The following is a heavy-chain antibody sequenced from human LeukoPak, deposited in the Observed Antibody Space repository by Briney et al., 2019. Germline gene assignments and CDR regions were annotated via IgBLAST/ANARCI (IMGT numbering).Heavy chain of an antibody. J-gene: IGHJ4*02. CDR1: GFTFSSYW. CDR3: ARELAGATEHYFDY. CDR2: IKQDGSEK. Sequence: GGSLRLSCAASGFTFSSYWMSWVRQAPGKGLEWVANIKQDGSEKYYVDSVKGRFTISRDNAKNSLYLQMNSLRAEDTAVYYCARELAGATEHYFDYWGQGTLVTVSS. V-gene: IGHV3-7*01. D-gene: IGHD1-26*01.